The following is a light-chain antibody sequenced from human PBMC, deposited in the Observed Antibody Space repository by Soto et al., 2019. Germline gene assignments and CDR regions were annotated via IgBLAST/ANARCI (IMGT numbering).Light chain of an antibody. J-gene: IGKJ5*01. V-gene: IGKV4-1*01. CDR2: WAS. CDR1: HIVLYSSNNKNY. CDR3: QQYYTNSIT. Sequence: DIVMTQSPDSLSVSLGEIATINCKSSHIVLYSSNNKNYLAWYQQKPGQPPKLLIYWASTRESGVPDRFSGSGSGTDFTLTISSLQAEDVAVYYCQQYYTNSITFGQGTRLEI.